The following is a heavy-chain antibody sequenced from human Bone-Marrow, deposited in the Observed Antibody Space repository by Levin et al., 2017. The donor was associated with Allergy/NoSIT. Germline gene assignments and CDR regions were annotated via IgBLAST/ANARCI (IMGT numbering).Heavy chain of an antibody. Sequence: PSETLSLTCVASGFTFSSHSMDWVRQAPGKGLEWISYITSSSNNIQYADSVKGRFTISRDNAKNSLYLQMNSLRDEDTAVYYCVRHNGYLLFDNWGQGTLVTVSS. V-gene: IGHV3-48*02. J-gene: IGHJ4*02. CDR2: ITSSSNNI. CDR3: VRHNGYLLFDN. CDR1: GFTFSSHS. D-gene: IGHD5-18*01.